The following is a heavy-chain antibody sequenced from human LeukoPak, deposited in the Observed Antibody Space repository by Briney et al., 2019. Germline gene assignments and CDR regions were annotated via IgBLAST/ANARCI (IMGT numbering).Heavy chain of an antibody. Sequence: PSETLSLTCTVFGGSVSSGSYYWSWIRQPPGKGLEWIGYIYYSGSTNYNPSLKSRVTISVDTSKNQFSLKLSSVTAADTAVYYCAREETVTGYFDYWGQGTLVTVSS. V-gene: IGHV4-61*01. J-gene: IGHJ4*02. CDR2: IYYSGST. D-gene: IGHD4-17*01. CDR3: AREETVTGYFDY. CDR1: GGSVSSGSYY.